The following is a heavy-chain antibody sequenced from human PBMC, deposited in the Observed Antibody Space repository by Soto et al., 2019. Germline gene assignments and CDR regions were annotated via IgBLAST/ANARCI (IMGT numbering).Heavy chain of an antibody. J-gene: IGHJ4*02. D-gene: IGHD1-1*01. V-gene: IGHV3-53*01. CDR2: IHNNGDT. CDR1: GFNVKNNY. CDR3: ARDSGIPNDY. Sequence: EVRLVESGGDLVKSGGSLRLSCAVSGFNVKNNYMNWVRQAPGKGLEWVSVIHNNGDTYYADSVKGRFTISRDNSKNTVYLQMDSLRADDSAIYYCARDSGIPNDYWGQGTLVTVSS.